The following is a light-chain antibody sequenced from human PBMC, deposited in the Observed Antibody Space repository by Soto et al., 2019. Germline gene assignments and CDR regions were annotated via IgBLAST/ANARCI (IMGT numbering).Light chain of an antibody. CDR1: QSVLYSSNNKNY. CDR3: QQYYSTPPH. Sequence: DIVMTQSPDSLAVSLGERATINCKSSQSVLYSSNNKNYLAWYQQKPGQPPKLLIYWASTRESGVPDRFSGSGSGTDFTLTISSLQAEDVAVYYCQQYYSTPPHFGQGTKVEIK. CDR2: WAS. V-gene: IGKV4-1*01. J-gene: IGKJ2*01.